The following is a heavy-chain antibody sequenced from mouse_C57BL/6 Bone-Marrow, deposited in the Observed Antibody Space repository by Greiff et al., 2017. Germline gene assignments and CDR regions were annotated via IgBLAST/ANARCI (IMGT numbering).Heavy chain of an antibody. Sequence: DVMLVESGGGLVQPGGSLSLSCAASGFTFTDYYMSWVRQPPGKALEWLGFIRNKANGYPTEYSASVKGRFTISRDNSQSILYLQMNALRAEDSATYYCARSLTVFDYWGQGTTLTVSS. J-gene: IGHJ2*01. V-gene: IGHV7-3*01. CDR2: IRNKANGYPT. CDR1: GFTFTDYY. D-gene: IGHD4-1*01. CDR3: ARSLTVFDY.